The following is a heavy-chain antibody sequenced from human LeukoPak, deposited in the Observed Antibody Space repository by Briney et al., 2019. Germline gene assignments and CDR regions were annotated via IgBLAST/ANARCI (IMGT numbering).Heavy chain of an antibody. J-gene: IGHJ4*02. CDR2: ISGSGGST. CDR3: AKPLRSSSFSCYDY. Sequence: PGGSLRLSCAASGFTFSTYWMHWVRQAPGKGLEWVSAISGSGGSTYYADSVKGRFTISRDNSKNALYLQMNSLRAEDTAVYYWAKPLRSSSFSCYDYGGQGPRVTVSS. V-gene: IGHV3-23*01. D-gene: IGHD2-2*01. CDR1: GFTFSTYW.